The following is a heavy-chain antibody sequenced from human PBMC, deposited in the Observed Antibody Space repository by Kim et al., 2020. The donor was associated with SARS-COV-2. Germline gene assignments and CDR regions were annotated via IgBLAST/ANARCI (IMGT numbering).Heavy chain of an antibody. CDR1: GYTFTGYY. CDR3: ARSNPYYYGSGSYHNWFDP. J-gene: IGHJ5*02. CDR2: INPNSGGT. D-gene: IGHD3-10*01. Sequence: ASVKVSCKASGYTFTGYYMHWVRQAPGQGLEWMGWINPNSGGTNYAQKFQGWVTMTRDTSISTAYMELSRLRSDDTAVYYCARSNPYYYGSGSYHNWFDPWGQGTLVTVSS. V-gene: IGHV1-2*04.